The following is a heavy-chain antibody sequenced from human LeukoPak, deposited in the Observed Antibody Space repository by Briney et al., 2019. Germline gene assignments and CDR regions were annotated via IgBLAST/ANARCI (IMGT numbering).Heavy chain of an antibody. CDR3: AKCLRSTLCRNLDS. J-gene: IGHJ4*02. CDR1: GFTFSSYA. Sequence: GGSLRLSCAASGFTFSSYAMTWVRQAPGKGLDWVSVISGSGGSTYYADSVKGRFTISRDNSMNMLYLQMKSLRAEDTAVYYCAKCLRSTLCRNLDSWGQGTLVTVSS. D-gene: IGHD2-2*01. CDR2: ISGSGGST. V-gene: IGHV3-23*01.